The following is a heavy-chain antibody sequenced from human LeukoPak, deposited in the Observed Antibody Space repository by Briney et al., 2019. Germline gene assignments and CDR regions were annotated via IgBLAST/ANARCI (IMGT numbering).Heavy chain of an antibody. D-gene: IGHD3-22*01. V-gene: IGHV1-46*01. CDR2: INPSGGST. CDR3: ATGTYSSGWFYNYYDSSGYYYGKYFQH. J-gene: IGHJ1*01. CDR1: GYTFTSYY. Sequence: ASVKVSCKASGYTFTSYYMHWVRQAPGQGLEWMGIINPSGGSTSYAQKFQGRVTMTRDTSTSTVYMELSSLRSEDTAVYYCATGTYSSGWFYNYYDSSGYYYGKYFQHWGQGTLVTVSS.